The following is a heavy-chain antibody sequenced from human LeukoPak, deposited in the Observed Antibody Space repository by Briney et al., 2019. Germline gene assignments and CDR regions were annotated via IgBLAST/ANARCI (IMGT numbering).Heavy chain of an antibody. Sequence: GGSLRLSCAASGFTFSSYAMSWVRQAPVKGLEWVSAISGSGGSAYYADSVKGRFTISRDNSKNTLYLQMNSLRAEDTAVYYCARNHKRAYTYYYDSSGYLFDYWGQGTLVTVSS. CDR3: ARNHKRAYTYYYDSSGYLFDY. D-gene: IGHD3-22*01. V-gene: IGHV3-23*01. J-gene: IGHJ4*02. CDR1: GFTFSSYA. CDR2: ISGSGGSA.